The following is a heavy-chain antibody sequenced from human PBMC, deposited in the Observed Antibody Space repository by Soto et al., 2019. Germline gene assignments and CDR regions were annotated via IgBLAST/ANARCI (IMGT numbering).Heavy chain of an antibody. CDR1: GFTFSDYY. Sequence: QVQLVESGGGLVKPGGSLRLSCAASGFTFSDYYMSWIRQAPGKWLEWVSYISSSGSTIYYADSVKGRFTISRDNARTSQDLKMTSLRAEDTAVYYCASAGGYYGGNSGTPHHNYDGMDVWGQGTTVTVSS. D-gene: IGHD4-17*01. CDR3: ASAGGYYGGNSGTPHHNYDGMDV. J-gene: IGHJ6*02. V-gene: IGHV3-11*01. CDR2: ISSSGSTI.